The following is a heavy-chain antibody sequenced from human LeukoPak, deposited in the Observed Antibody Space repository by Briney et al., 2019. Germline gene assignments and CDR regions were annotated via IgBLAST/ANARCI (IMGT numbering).Heavy chain of an antibody. CDR3: ARRDSQKLGVDWYFDL. Sequence: SETLSLTCTVSGGSISSYYWSWIRQPPGKGLEWIGYIYYSGSTNYNPSLKSRVTISVDTSKNQFSLKLSSVTAADTAVYYCARRDSQKLGVDWYFDLWGRGTLVTVSS. V-gene: IGHV4-59*08. D-gene: IGHD7-27*01. J-gene: IGHJ2*01. CDR2: IYYSGST. CDR1: GGSISSYY.